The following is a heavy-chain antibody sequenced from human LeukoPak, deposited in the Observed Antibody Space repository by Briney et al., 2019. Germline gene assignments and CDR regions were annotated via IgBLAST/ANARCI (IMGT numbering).Heavy chain of an antibody. CDR3: ARGLQHYMDV. D-gene: IGHD5-24*01. Sequence: ASVKVFCKASGYTFTSYDINWVRQATEQGLEWMGWMNPNSGNTGYAQKFQGRVTITRNTSISTAYMELSSLRSEDTAVYYCARGLQHYMDVWGKGTTVTVSS. V-gene: IGHV1-8*03. CDR1: GYTFTSYD. J-gene: IGHJ6*03. CDR2: MNPNSGNT.